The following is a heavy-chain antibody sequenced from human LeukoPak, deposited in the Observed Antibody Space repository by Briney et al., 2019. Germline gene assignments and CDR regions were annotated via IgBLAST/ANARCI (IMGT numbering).Heavy chain of an antibody. CDR1: GFTFNSYT. J-gene: IGHJ6*03. D-gene: IGHD6-13*01. Sequence: PGGSLRLSCAASGFTFNSYTMSWVRQAPGKGLEWVSAISDSGYSTYYADSVKGRFTISRDNSKNTLYLQMNSLRAEDTAVYYCAKEVGAAAGAYYYYYMDVWGKGTTVTVSS. CDR3: AKEVGAAAGAYYYYYMDV. V-gene: IGHV3-23*01. CDR2: ISDSGYST.